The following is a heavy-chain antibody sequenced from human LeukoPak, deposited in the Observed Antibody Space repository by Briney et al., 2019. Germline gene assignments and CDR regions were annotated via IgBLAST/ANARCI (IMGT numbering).Heavy chain of an antibody. CDR2: ISSSSSTI. V-gene: IGHV3-48*04. Sequence: PGGSLRLSCAASGFTFSSYSMNWVRQAPGKGLEWVSYISSSSSTIYYADSVRGRFTISRDNAKNSLYLQMNSLRAEDTAVYYCARGAPRYYDILPFDPWGQGTLVTVSS. D-gene: IGHD3-9*01. CDR1: GFTFSSYS. CDR3: ARGAPRYYDILPFDP. J-gene: IGHJ5*02.